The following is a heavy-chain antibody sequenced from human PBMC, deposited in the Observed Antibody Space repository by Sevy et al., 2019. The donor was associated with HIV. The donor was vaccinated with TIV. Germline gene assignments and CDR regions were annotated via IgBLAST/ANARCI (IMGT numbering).Heavy chain of an antibody. J-gene: IGHJ4*02. CDR3: ASDISTAWWFY. CDR2: MRYSGST. D-gene: IGHD2-8*02. CDR1: GGSISDYY. Sequence: SETLSLTCTVSGGSISDYYWSWMRQSPGKGLEWIGYMRYSGSTTYNPSLKSRATISIDTSKNHFSLNLYSLTAADTAVYFCASDISTAWWFYWGQGILVTVSS. V-gene: IGHV4-59*12.